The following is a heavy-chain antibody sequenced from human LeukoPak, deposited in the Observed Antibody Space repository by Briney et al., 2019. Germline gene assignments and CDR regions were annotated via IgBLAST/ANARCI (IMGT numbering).Heavy chain of an antibody. CDR1: GFSFSTYN. D-gene: IGHD3-10*02. V-gene: IGHV3-21*01. CDR2: ITTSSSYI. J-gene: IGHJ6*04. CDR3: AELGITMIGGV. Sequence: GGSLRLSCAASGFSFSTYNMNWVRQAPGKGLEWVSSITTSSSYIYYADSVKGRFTISRDNAKNSLYLQMNSLRAKDTAVYYCAELGITMIGGVWGKGTTVTISS.